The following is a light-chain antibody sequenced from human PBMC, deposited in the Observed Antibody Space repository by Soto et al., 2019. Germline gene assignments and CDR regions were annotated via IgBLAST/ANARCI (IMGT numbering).Light chain of an antibody. CDR3: QQYGGSPYT. CDR1: QTVSSNY. V-gene: IGKV3-20*01. CDR2: AVS. J-gene: IGKJ2*01. Sequence: EIVLTQSPGTLSLSPGERATLSCRASQTVSSNYLAWFQQKPGQAPRLLMYAVSSRATGIPDRFSGSGSGTDLTLTISRLEPEDFAVYYCQQYGGSPYTFGQGTKLEIK.